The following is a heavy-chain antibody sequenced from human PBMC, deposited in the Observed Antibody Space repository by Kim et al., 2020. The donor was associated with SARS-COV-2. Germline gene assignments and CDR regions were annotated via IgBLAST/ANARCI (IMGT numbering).Heavy chain of an antibody. CDR1: GYTFTSYT. CDR2: INAGNGDT. D-gene: IGHD3-22*01. CDR3: ARDKGINFSGYYHYLNWFDP. V-gene: IGHV1-3*01. J-gene: IGHJ5*02. Sequence: ASVKVSCTASGYTFTSYTLHWVRQAPGQRLEWMGWINAGNGDTKYSQKFQGRVTITRDTSASTAYMELSSLRSEDTAVYYCARDKGINFSGYYHYLNWFDPWCQGTLVTVSS.